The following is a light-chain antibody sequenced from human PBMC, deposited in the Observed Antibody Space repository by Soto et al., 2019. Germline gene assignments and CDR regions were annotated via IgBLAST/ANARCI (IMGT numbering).Light chain of an antibody. CDR3: QQSYSTTWT. Sequence: DIQMTQSPSSLSASVGDRVTITCRASQGISTYLNCYQQKPGKAPKLLIYAASILQSGVPSRFSGSGSETDFTLTISSLQPEDFATYSCQQSYSTTWTFGQGTKVEIK. CDR1: QGISTY. V-gene: IGKV1-39*01. CDR2: AAS. J-gene: IGKJ1*01.